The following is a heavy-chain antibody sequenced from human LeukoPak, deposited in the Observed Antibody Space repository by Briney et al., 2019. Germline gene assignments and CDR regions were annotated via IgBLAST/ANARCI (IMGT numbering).Heavy chain of an antibody. D-gene: IGHD2-15*01. Sequence: GASVKVSCKASGYTFTGYYMHWVRQAPGQGLEWMGWINPNSGGTNYAQKFQGRVTMTRDTSISTAYMELSRLKSDDTAVYYCARWGGTGFSFVDYWGQGTLVTVCS. CDR3: ARWGGTGFSFVDY. V-gene: IGHV1-2*02. CDR1: GYTFTGYY. J-gene: IGHJ4*02. CDR2: INPNSGGT.